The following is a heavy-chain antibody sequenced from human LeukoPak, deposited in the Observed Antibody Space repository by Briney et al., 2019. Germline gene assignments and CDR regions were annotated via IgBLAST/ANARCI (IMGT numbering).Heavy chain of an antibody. D-gene: IGHD1-26*01. Sequence: ASVKVSCKASGGTFSSYAISWVRQAPRQGLEWMGWINPNSGGTNYAQKFQGRVTMTRDTSISTAYMELSRLRSDDTAVYYCARVKWELSFDYWGQGTLVTVSS. CDR2: INPNSGGT. V-gene: IGHV1-2*02. CDR1: GGTFSSYA. CDR3: ARVKWELSFDY. J-gene: IGHJ4*02.